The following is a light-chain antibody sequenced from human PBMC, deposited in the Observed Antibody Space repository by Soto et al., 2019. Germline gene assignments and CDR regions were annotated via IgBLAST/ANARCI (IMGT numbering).Light chain of an antibody. CDR2: DAS. CDR3: QHYNSYSEA. V-gene: IGKV1-5*01. J-gene: IGKJ1*01. CDR1: QSISSW. Sequence: DIQMTQSPSTLSASAGDRVTITCRASQSISSWLAWYQQKPGKAPKLLIYDASSLESGVPSRFSGSGSGTEFTLTISSLQPDDFATYYCQHYNSYSEAFGQGTKVDIK.